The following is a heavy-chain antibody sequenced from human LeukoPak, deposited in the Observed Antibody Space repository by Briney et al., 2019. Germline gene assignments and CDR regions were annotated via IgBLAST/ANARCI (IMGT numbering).Heavy chain of an antibody. J-gene: IGHJ6*02. CDR2: IYYSGST. D-gene: IGHD3-9*01. Sequence: SQTLSLTCTVSGGSISSGGYYWSWIRQHPGKGLEWIGYIYYSGSTYYNPSLKSRVTISVDTSKNQFSLKLSSVTAADTAVYYCAREATPTYYDILTGYYNVYGMDVWGQGTTVTVSS. CDR3: AREATPTYYDILTGYYNVYGMDV. CDR1: GGSISSGGYY. V-gene: IGHV4-31*03.